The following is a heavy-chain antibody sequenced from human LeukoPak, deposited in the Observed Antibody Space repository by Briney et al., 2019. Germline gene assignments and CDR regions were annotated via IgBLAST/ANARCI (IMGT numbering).Heavy chain of an antibody. CDR3: ATPPRAELWFGELVGIGGGPPPNWFDP. J-gene: IGHJ5*02. V-gene: IGHV3-23*01. CDR2: ISGSGGST. D-gene: IGHD3-10*01. CDR1: GFAFSSYA. Sequence: GGSLRLSCAAPGFAFSSYAMSWVRPAPGRGLEWVSGISGSGGSTYYADSVKGRFTISRDNSKNTLYLQMNSLRAEDMAVYYCATPPRAELWFGELVGIGGGPPPNWFDPWGQGTLVIVSS.